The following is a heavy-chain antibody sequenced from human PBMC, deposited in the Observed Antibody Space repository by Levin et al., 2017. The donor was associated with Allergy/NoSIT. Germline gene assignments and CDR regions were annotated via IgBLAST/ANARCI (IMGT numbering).Heavy chain of an antibody. V-gene: IGHV4-30-2*01. CDR2: IYLSGST. Sequence: SSETLSLTCAVSGGSISSGGYSWSWIRQPPGKGLEWIGNIYLSGSTNDNPSLKSRVTMSVDRSKNHFSLNLSSVTAADTAVYYCARSSSLEWFDPWGQGTLVTVSS. D-gene: IGHD3-3*01. CDR1: GGSISSGGYS. CDR3: ARSSSLEWFDP. J-gene: IGHJ5*02.